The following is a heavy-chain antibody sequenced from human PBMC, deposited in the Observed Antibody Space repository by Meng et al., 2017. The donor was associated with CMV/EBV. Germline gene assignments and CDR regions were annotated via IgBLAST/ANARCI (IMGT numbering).Heavy chain of an antibody. V-gene: IGHV1-2*02. CDR2: INPSSGGT. Sequence: QVKLVQSGAEVKKPGASVKVSCKASGYTFTGYYMHWVRQAPGQGLEWMGWINPSSGGTNYAQKFQGRVTMTRDTSIRTAYMELSRLRSDDTAVYYCARHYDYDDYWGQGTLVTVSS. J-gene: IGHJ4*02. CDR3: ARHYDYDDY. CDR1: GYTFTGYY. D-gene: IGHD3-16*01.